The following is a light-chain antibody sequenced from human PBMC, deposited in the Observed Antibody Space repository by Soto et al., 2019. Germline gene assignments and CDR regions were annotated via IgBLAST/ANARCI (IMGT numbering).Light chain of an antibody. CDR2: GAS. Sequence: EIVLTQSPGTLSLSPGERATLSCRASQSVSSSFLAWYQQKPGQAPRLLIYGASSRATGIPDRFSGSGCGTDFTLTISRLEPEDFAVYYCQQYDNSHWTFGQGTQVEIK. CDR1: QSVSSSF. J-gene: IGKJ1*01. CDR3: QQYDNSHWT. V-gene: IGKV3-20*01.